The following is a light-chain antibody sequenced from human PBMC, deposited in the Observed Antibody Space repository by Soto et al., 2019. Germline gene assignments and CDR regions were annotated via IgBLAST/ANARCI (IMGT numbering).Light chain of an antibody. CDR1: SSDVGGYNY. CDR2: ELS. J-gene: IGLJ2*01. CDR3: ASYGGNNNLL. Sequence: QSALTQPPSASGSPGQSVTISCTGTSSDVGGYNYVSWYQQHPGKAPKLMIFELSRRPSGVPDRFSGSKFGNTASLTVSGIQAEDEADYYCASYGGNNNLLFGGGTKLTVL. V-gene: IGLV2-8*01.